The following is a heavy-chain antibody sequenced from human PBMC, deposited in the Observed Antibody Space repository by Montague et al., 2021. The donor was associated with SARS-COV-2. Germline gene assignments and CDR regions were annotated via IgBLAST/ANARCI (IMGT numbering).Heavy chain of an antibody. CDR1: GFTFSSFS. D-gene: IGHD2-15*01. CDR3: ARFETSKFYSSGVDV. Sequence: SLRLSCAASGFTFSSFSMNWARQAPGKRLEWVASISSESTYILYAESVRGRFTVSRDNAQNLLFLQMNSLSAEDTALYYCARFETSKFYSSGVDVWGQGTTVTVSS. CDR2: ISSESTYI. J-gene: IGHJ6*02. V-gene: IGHV3-21*01.